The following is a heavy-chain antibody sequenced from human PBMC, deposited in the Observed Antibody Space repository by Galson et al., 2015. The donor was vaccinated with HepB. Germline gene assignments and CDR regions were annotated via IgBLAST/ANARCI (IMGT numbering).Heavy chain of an antibody. CDR2: IWYDGSNK. CDR3: AREVAVAAFYYYYYGMDV. Sequence: SLRLSCAASGFTFSSYGMHWVRQAPGKGLEWVAVIWYDGSNKYYADSVKGRFTISRDNSKNTLYLQMSSLRAEDTAVYYCAREVAVAAFYYYYYGMDVWGQGTTVTVSS. V-gene: IGHV3-33*01. CDR1: GFTFSSYG. J-gene: IGHJ6*02. D-gene: IGHD6-19*01.